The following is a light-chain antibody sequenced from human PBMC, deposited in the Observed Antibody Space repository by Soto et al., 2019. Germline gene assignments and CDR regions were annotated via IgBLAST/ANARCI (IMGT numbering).Light chain of an antibody. CDR2: AAS. CDR3: QQHSNWPLT. J-gene: IGKJ4*01. CDR1: QGISSY. Sequence: EIVLTQSPATLSLSPGEGVTLSCRASQGISSYLLWYQQKPGQPPRLLIYAASNRATGIPARFSGSGSGTDFTLTISSLEPEDFAVYYCQQHSNWPLTFGGGTMVDI. V-gene: IGKV3-11*01.